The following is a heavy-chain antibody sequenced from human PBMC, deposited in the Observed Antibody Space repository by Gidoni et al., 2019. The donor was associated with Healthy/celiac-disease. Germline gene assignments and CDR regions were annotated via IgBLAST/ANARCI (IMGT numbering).Heavy chain of an antibody. CDR1: GFTVSSNY. Sequence: EVQLVESGGGLVQPGGSLRLSCAASGFTVSSNYMSWVRQAPGKGLEWVSVIYSGGSTYYADSVKGRFTISRDNSKNTLYLQMNSLRAEDTAVYYCARVWFGELIFDYWGQGTLVTVSS. J-gene: IGHJ4*02. CDR3: ARVWFGELIFDY. V-gene: IGHV3-66*02. D-gene: IGHD3-10*01. CDR2: IYSGGST.